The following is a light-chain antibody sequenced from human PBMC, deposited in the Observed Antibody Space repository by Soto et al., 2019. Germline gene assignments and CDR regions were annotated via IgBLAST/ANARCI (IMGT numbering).Light chain of an antibody. V-gene: IGLV2-14*01. J-gene: IGLJ1*01. CDR1: SSDVGGYNY. CDR3: SSYTSSSPYV. CDR2: EVS. Sequence: QSALGHPASVSWSPGHSITISCTGTSSDVGGYNYVSWYQQHPGKAPKLMIYEVSNRPSGVSNRFSGSKSGNTASLTISGLQAEEEADYYCSSYTSSSPYVFGTGTKVTV.